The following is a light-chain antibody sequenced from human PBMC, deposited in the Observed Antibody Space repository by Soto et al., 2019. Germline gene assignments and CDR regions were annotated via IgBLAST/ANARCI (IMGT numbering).Light chain of an antibody. CDR2: EGS. CDR3: CSYAIGSTLV. J-gene: IGLJ2*01. V-gene: IGLV2-23*01. CDR1: SSDVGSYNL. Sequence: QSVLTQPASVSGSPGQSITISCTGTSSDVGSYNLVSWYQQLPGKAPKLLIYEGSKRPSGVSNRFSGSKSGNTASLTISGLQAEDEADDYCCSYAIGSTLVFGGGTKLTVL.